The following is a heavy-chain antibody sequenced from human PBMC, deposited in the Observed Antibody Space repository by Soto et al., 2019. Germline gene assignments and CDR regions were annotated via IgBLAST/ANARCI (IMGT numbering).Heavy chain of an antibody. V-gene: IGHV1-69*01. CDR3: ARESVLLWFGESPLGWYFDL. CDR1: GGTFSSYA. Sequence: QVQLVQSGAEVKKPGSSVKVSYKASGGTFSSYAISWVRQAPGQGLEWMGGIIPIFGTANYAQKFQGRVTITADESTSTAYMELSSLRSEDTAVYYCARESVLLWFGESPLGWYFDLWGRGTLVTVSS. CDR2: IIPIFGTA. D-gene: IGHD3-10*01. J-gene: IGHJ2*01.